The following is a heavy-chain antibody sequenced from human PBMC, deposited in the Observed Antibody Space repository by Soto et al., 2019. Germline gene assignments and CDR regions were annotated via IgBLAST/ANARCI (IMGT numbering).Heavy chain of an antibody. CDR2: IKQDGSEK. J-gene: IGHJ3*02. CDR1: GFTFSSYW. Sequence: GGSLRLSCAASGFTFSSYWMSWVRQAPGKGLEWVANIKQDGSEKYYVDSVKGRFTISRDNAKNSLYLQMNSLRAEDTAVYYCARVGTTVTTGGLDAFDIWGQGTMVTVSS. D-gene: IGHD4-17*01. V-gene: IGHV3-7*01. CDR3: ARVGTTVTTGGLDAFDI.